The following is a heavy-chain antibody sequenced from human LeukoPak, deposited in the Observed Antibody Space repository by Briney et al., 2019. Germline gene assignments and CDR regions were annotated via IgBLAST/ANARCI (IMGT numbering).Heavy chain of an antibody. J-gene: IGHJ4*02. CDR1: GFTFSSYG. V-gene: IGHV3-30*18. Sequence: GALRLSCAASGFTFSSYGMHWVRPAPGKGLEWVAVISYDGSNKYYADSVKGRFTISRDNSKNTLYLQMNSLRAEDTAVYYCAKDLGYCSSTSCLNGPLDYWGQGTLVTVSS. CDR2: ISYDGSNK. D-gene: IGHD2-2*01. CDR3: AKDLGYCSSTSCLNGPLDY.